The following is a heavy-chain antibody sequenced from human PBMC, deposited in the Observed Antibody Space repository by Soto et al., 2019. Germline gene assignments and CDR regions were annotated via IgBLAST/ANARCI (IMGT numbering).Heavy chain of an antibody. CDR1: GYTFTSYG. J-gene: IGHJ4*02. CDR2: ISAYNGNT. D-gene: IGHD3-22*01. V-gene: IGHV1-18*04. Sequence: ASVTVSFMASGYTFTSYGISWVRQAPGQGHEWMGWISAYNGNTNYAQKLQGRVTMTTDTSTSTAYMELRSLRSDDTAVYYCARVGTPKTYYDSSGYYYSDYWGQGTLVTVSS. CDR3: ARVGTPKTYYDSSGYYYSDY.